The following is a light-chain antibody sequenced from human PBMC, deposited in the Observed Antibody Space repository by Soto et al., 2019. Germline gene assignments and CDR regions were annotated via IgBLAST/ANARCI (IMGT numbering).Light chain of an antibody. CDR3: ETWDTNVVV. V-gene: IGLV4-60*02. CDR2: LEGSGSY. Sequence: QAVVTQSSSASASLGSSVKLTCTLSSGHSTYIIAWHQQQPGKAPRYLMKLEGSGSYNKGSGIPDRFSGSSSGADRHLTISNLQFEDEADYYCETWDTNVVVFGGGTKLTVL. J-gene: IGLJ2*01. CDR1: SGHSTYI.